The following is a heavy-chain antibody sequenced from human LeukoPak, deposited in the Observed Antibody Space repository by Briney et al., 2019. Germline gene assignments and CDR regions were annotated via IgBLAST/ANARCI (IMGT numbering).Heavy chain of an antibody. CDR2: INHSGAT. CDR1: GGSFSGYY. Sequence: SETLSLTCAVYGGSFSGYYCSWIRQPPGKGLEWIGEINHSGATDYNPSLRGRVTVSVDTSKNQFSLKLSSVTAADTAVYYCARGPDYAKTGYWGQGTLVTVSS. J-gene: IGHJ4*02. V-gene: IGHV4-34*01. D-gene: IGHD4-17*01. CDR3: ARGPDYAKTGY.